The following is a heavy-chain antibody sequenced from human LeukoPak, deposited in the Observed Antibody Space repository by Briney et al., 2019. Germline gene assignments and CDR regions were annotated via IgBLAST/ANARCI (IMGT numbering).Heavy chain of an antibody. CDR3: ARDYWRSIDH. V-gene: IGHV3-7*01. D-gene: IGHD1-1*01. Sequence: GGSLRLSCVVSGLTFSNYWMIWVRQAPGKGLESVAIVNEDGSAKYYLDSVKGRFTISRDNARNSLYLEMNSLRAEDTAVYYCARDYWRSIDHWGQGTLVTVS. J-gene: IGHJ4*02. CDR1: GLTFSNYW. CDR2: VNEDGSAK.